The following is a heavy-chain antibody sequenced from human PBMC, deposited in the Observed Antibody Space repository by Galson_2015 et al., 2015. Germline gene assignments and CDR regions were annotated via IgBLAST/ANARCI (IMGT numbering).Heavy chain of an antibody. CDR1: GFTFSSYG. CDR2: ISYDGSNK. CDR3: AKASRIVGATTSGFDY. V-gene: IGHV3-30*18. D-gene: IGHD1-26*01. Sequence: SLRLSCAASGFTFSSYGMHWVRQAPGKGLEWVAVISYDGSNKYYADSVKGRFTISRDNSKNTLYLQKNSLRAEDTAVYYCAKASRIVGATTSGFDYWGQGTLVTVSS. J-gene: IGHJ4*02.